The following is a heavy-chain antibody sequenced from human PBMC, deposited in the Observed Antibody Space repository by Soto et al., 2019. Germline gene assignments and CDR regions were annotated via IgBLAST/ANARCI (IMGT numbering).Heavy chain of an antibody. V-gene: IGHV4-39*01. Sequence: GSLRLSCTVSGGSISSSSYYWGWIRQPPGKGLEWIGSIYYSGSTYYNPSLKSRVTISVDTSKNQFSLKLSSVTAADTAVYYCARLGIAAAGTLYYGMDVWGQGTTVTVSS. D-gene: IGHD6-13*01. CDR1: GGSISSSSYY. CDR2: IYYSGST. CDR3: ARLGIAAAGTLYYGMDV. J-gene: IGHJ6*02.